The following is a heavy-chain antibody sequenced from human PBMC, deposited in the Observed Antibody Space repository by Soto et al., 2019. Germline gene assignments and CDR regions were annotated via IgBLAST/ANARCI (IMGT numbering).Heavy chain of an antibody. D-gene: IGHD3-10*01. CDR3: ARGESDYYGSGSHWLWWFDP. CDR2: IIPIFGTA. V-gene: IGHV1-69*01. CDR1: GGTFSSYA. J-gene: IGHJ5*02. Sequence: QVQLVQSGAEVKKPGSSVKVSCKASGGTFSSYAISWVRQAPGQGLEWMGGIIPIFGTANYAQKFQGRVTITADESTSTAYMELSSLRSEDTAVYYCARGESDYYGSGSHWLWWFDPWGQGTLVTVSS.